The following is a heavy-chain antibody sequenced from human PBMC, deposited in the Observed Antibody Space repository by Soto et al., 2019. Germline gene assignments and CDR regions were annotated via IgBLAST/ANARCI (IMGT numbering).Heavy chain of an antibody. D-gene: IGHD2-15*01. J-gene: IGHJ4*02. CDR3: AKVPRVVVVAAPTYYFDY. CDR2: ISGSGGST. Sequence: PGGSLRLSCAASGFTFSSYAMSWVRQAPGKGLEWVSAISGSGGSTYYADSVKGRFTISRDNSKNTLYLQMNSLRAEDTAVYYCAKVPRVVVVAAPTYYFDYWGQGTLVTV. V-gene: IGHV3-23*01. CDR1: GFTFSSYA.